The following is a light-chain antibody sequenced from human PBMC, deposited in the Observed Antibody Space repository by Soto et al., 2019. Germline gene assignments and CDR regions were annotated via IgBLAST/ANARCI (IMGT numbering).Light chain of an antibody. J-gene: IGKJ2*01. V-gene: IGKV3-20*01. Sequence: EIVLTQAPGTLSLSPGERATLSCRASQSVSSSYLAWYQQKPGQAPRLLIYGASSMATGIPDRFSGSGSGTDFTLTISRLEPEDFGVYYCQQYGGSPPYTFGQGTKLEMK. CDR3: QQYGGSPPYT. CDR2: GAS. CDR1: QSVSSSY.